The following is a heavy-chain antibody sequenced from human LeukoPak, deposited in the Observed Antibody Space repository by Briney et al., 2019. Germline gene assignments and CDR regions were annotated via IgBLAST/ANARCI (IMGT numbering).Heavy chain of an antibody. CDR2: ISYDGSNK. J-gene: IGHJ3*02. D-gene: IGHD2-8*02. V-gene: IGHV3-30-3*01. CDR1: GLTFSSYA. CDR3: ARGTGAFDI. Sequence: PGGSLRLSCAASGLTFSSYAMHWVRQAPGKGLEWVAVISYDGSNKYYADSVKGRFTISRDNAKNSLYLQMNSLRAEDTAVYYCARGTGAFDIWGQGTVVTVSS.